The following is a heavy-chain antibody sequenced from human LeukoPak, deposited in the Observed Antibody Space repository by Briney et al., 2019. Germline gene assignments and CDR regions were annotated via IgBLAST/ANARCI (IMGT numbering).Heavy chain of an antibody. CDR2: IIPIFGTA. CDR3: ARGPYGEFDY. J-gene: IGHJ4*02. V-gene: IGHV1-69*05. D-gene: IGHD4-17*01. Sequence: ASVKVSCKASGYTFTGYYMHWVRQAPGQGLEWMGRIIPIFGTANYAQKFQGRVTITTDESTSTAYMELSSLRSEDTAVYYCARGPYGEFDYWGQGTLVTVSS. CDR1: GYTFTGYY.